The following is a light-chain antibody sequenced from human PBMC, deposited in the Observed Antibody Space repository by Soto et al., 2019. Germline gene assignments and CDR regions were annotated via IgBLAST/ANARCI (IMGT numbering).Light chain of an antibody. Sequence: DVVMTQSPLSLPVTPGEPASISCRSSQSLLHSNGYNYLDWYLQKPGQSPQLLIYLGSNRASGXPXXFSGSGSGTDFTLKISRVEAEDVGVYYCMQPLHSPFTFGPGTKVDIK. CDR1: QSLLHSNGYNY. J-gene: IGKJ3*01. CDR3: MQPLHSPFT. CDR2: LGS. V-gene: IGKV2-28*01.